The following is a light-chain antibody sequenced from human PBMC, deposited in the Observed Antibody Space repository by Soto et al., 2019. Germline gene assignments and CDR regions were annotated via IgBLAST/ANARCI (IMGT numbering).Light chain of an antibody. V-gene: IGKV3-15*01. J-gene: IGKJ1*01. CDR2: GTS. CDR3: QQDDNRTWK. Sequence: QSPGTLSRSALDRATRFCRASQSLSSSLAWYQQKSGQAPRLIIYGTSRRATGAPVRFSGSGSGTDFTLTISSLQSEDFGVYFCQQDDNRTWKFGQGTKVEIK. CDR1: QSLSSS.